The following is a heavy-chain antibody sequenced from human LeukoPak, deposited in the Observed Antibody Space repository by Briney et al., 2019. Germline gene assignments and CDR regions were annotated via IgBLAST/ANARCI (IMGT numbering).Heavy chain of an antibody. CDR1: GFTFSSYD. CDR3: AKPSSTWDEH. CDR2: IGTAGAT. V-gene: IGHV3-13*01. Sequence: GGSLRLSCAASGFTFSSYDMHWVRQTTGKGLEWVSGIGTAGATYYPGSMKGRFTISRENAKNSLYLQMNNLRAGDTAVYYCAKPSSTWDEHWGQGTLVTVSS. D-gene: IGHD2-2*01. J-gene: IGHJ1*01.